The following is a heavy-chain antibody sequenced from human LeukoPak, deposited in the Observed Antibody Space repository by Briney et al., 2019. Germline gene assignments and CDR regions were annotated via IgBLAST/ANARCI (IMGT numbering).Heavy chain of an antibody. CDR1: GGSFSGYY. D-gene: IGHD6-13*01. CDR3: ARGRVEQLGEAVGDPLDY. Sequence: SETQSLTCAVYGGSFSGYYWSWIRQPPGKGLEWIGEINHSGSTNYNPSLKSRVTISVDTSKNQFSLKLSSVTAADTAVYYCARGRVEQLGEAVGDPLDYWGQGTLVTVSS. CDR2: INHSGST. J-gene: IGHJ4*02. V-gene: IGHV4-34*01.